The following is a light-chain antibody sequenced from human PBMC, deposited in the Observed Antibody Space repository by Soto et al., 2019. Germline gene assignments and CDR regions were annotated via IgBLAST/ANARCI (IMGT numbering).Light chain of an antibody. CDR1: SSDVGSYDL. CDR3: YSDAGSSPY. V-gene: IGLV2-23*01. Sequence: QSALTQPASVSGSPGQSITISCTGTSSDVGSYDLVSWYQQHPGNAPKLIIYEGDKRPSGVPNRFSGSKYGNTASLTIFGLPAEDEGDYYCYSDAGSSPYFGTGTKVTVL. CDR2: EGD. J-gene: IGLJ1*01.